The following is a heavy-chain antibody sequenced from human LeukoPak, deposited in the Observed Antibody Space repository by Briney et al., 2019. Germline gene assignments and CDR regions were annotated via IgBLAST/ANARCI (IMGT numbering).Heavy chain of an antibody. CDR1: GGSISSYY. CDR3: ARAPYYYDSSGYAFDY. CDR2: IYYSGST. Sequence: SETLSLTCTVSGGSISSYYWSWIRQPPGKGLEWIGYIYYSGSTNYNPSLKSRVTISVDTSKNQFSLKLSSVTAADTAVYYCARAPYYYDSSGYAFDYWGQGTLVTVSS. D-gene: IGHD3-22*01. J-gene: IGHJ4*02. V-gene: IGHV4-59*01.